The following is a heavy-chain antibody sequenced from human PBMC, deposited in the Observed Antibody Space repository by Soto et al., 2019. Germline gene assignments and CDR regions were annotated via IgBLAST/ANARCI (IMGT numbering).Heavy chain of an antibody. Sequence: QVHLVESGGGVVQPGRSLRLSCAASGFTFRSYGMHWVRQAPGKGLEWVAVIWYDGSTKYYADAVKGRFTISRDNSKNXLYLQMNSLRAEDTAVYYCARVRGSSSYYLPDFDYWGQGALVTVSS. CDR1: GFTFRSYG. V-gene: IGHV3-33*01. CDR2: IWYDGSTK. D-gene: IGHD6-13*01. J-gene: IGHJ4*02. CDR3: ARVRGSSSYYLPDFDY.